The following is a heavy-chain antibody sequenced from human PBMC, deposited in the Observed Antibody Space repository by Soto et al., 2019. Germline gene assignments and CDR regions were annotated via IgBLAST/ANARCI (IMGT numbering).Heavy chain of an antibody. V-gene: IGHV4-38-2*01. Sequence: SETLSLTCAVSGYSISSGYYWVWIRQTPGKGLEWIGNIYHSGASNYNPSLKSRVPISVDTSKNQFSLKLKSVTAADTAVYYCARVLSYGDYDYYYYGMDVWGQGTTVTVSS. D-gene: IGHD4-17*01. J-gene: IGHJ6*02. CDR2: IYHSGAS. CDR3: ARVLSYGDYDYYYYGMDV. CDR1: GYSISSGYY.